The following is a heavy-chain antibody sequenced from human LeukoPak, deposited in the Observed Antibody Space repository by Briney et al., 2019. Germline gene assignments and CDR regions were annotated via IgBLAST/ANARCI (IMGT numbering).Heavy chain of an antibody. CDR2: IYSGGST. CDR1: GLTETGLTLSSEW. V-gene: IGHV3-66*02. J-gene: IGHJ6*03. D-gene: IGHD3-10*02. CDR3: ARALSGGDYYYYMDV. Sequence: GGSLRLSCASSGLTETGLTLSSEWVSWVSHPPGEGQAGVPVIYSGGSTYYADSVKGRFTISRDNSKNTLYLQMNSLRAEDTAVYYCARALSGGDYYYYMDVWGKGTTVPVSS.